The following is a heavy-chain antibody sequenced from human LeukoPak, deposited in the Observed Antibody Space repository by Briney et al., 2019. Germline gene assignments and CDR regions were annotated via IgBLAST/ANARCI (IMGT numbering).Heavy chain of an antibody. CDR1: GFTFSSYW. V-gene: IGHV3-7*01. D-gene: IGHD3-10*01. Sequence: GGSLRLSCAASGFTFSSYWMSWVRQAPGKGLEWVANIKQDGSEKYYVDSVKGRFTISRDNAKNSLYLQMNSLRGEDTAVYYCAKHMVRGFIGDYWGQGTLVTVSS. CDR2: IKQDGSEK. J-gene: IGHJ4*02. CDR3: AKHMVRGFIGDY.